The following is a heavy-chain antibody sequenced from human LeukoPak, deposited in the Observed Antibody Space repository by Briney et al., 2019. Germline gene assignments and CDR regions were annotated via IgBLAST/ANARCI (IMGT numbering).Heavy chain of an antibody. CDR2: ISAYNGNT. CDR3: AKDPAQLYYFDY. J-gene: IGHJ4*02. D-gene: IGHD2-15*01. V-gene: IGHV1-18*01. CDR1: GYTFTSYG. Sequence: ASVKVSCKASGYTFTSYGISWVRQAPGQGLEWMGWISAYNGNTNYAQKLQGRVTMTTDTSTSTAYMELRSLRSDDTAVYYCAKDPAQLYYFDYWGQGTLVTVSS.